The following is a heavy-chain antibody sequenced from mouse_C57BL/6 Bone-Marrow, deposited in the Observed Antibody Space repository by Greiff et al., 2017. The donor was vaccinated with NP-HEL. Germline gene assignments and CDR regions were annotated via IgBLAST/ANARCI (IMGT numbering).Heavy chain of an antibody. CDR2: IYPSDSDT. D-gene: IGHD1-1*01. V-gene: IGHV1-74*01. CDR1: GYTFTSSW. CDR3: AIRHYGSRRDYAMDY. J-gene: IGHJ4*01. Sequence: QVQLQQPGAELVKPGASVKVSCKASGYTFTSSWMHWVKQRPGQGLEWIGRIYPSDSDTNYNQKFKGKATLTVDQSSSTAYIQLSSLTSEDSAVYYCAIRHYGSRRDYAMDYWGQGTSVTVSS.